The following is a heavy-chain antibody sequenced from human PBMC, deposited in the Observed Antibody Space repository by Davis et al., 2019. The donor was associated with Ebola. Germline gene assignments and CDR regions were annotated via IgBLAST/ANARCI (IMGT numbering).Heavy chain of an antibody. J-gene: IGHJ5*02. Sequence: PGGSLRLSCAASGFNFSSYGIHWVRQAPGKGLEWVAFISYDGSIQYCTDSVKGRFAISRDNSKNTLYLQLSSLRPEDTAVYYCAKEVRGGRISRGFDPWGQGTLVTVSS. CDR2: ISYDGSIQ. V-gene: IGHV3-30*02. CDR1: GFNFSSYG. D-gene: IGHD3-10*01. CDR3: AKEVRGGRISRGFDP.